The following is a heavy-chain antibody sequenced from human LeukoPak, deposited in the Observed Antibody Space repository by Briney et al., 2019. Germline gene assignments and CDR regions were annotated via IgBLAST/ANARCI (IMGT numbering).Heavy chain of an antibody. CDR3: ARERGYYYGYGWFDP. CDR2: INPNSGGT. D-gene: IGHD5-18*01. Sequence: SVNVSCKASGYTFTDYYMHWVRQAPGQGLEWMGWINPNSGGTKYAQKFQGRVTMTRDTSISTAYMELSSLRSDDTAVYYCARERGYYYGYGWFDPWGQGNLVTVSS. J-gene: IGHJ5*02. CDR1: GYTFTDYY. V-gene: IGHV1-2*02.